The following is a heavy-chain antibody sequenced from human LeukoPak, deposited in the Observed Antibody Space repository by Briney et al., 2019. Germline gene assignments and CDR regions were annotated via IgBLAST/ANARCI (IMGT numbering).Heavy chain of an antibody. CDR2: ISSSSSYT. D-gene: IGHD5-18*01. Sequence: GGSLRLSCAASGFTFSDYYMNWIRQAPGKGLKWVSYISSSSSYTNYADSVKGRFTISRDNAKNSLYLQLNSLRAEDTAVYYCVRDLGGDSYGYVHYGMDVWGKGTTVTVSS. CDR3: VRDLGGDSYGYVHYGMDV. J-gene: IGHJ6*04. V-gene: IGHV3-11*06. CDR1: GFTFSDYY.